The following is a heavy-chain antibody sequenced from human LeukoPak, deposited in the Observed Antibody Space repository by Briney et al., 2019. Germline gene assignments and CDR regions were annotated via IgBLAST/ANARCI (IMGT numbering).Heavy chain of an antibody. CDR1: GGTFSSYA. CDR2: IIPIFGTA. CDR3: ARDDSRTFDI. V-gene: IGHV1-69*13. D-gene: IGHD1-14*01. J-gene: IGHJ3*02. Sequence: SVKVSCKASGGTFSSYAISWVRQAPGQGLEWMGGIIPIFGTANYAQKFQGRVTITADESASTAYMELSSLRSEDTAVYYCARDDSRTFDIWGQGTMVTVSS.